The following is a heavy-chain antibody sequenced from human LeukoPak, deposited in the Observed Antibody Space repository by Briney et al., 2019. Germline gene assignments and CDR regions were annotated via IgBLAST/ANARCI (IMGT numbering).Heavy chain of an antibody. V-gene: IGHV1-18*01. Sequence: ASVKVSCKASGYTFTNYGLNWVRQAPGQGLEWMGWISAYNNNTNYAQKFQGRVTMTTDTSANTAYMGLRSLRSDDTAVYYCARGFPSGKQWLTNWGQGTLVTVSS. CDR1: GYTFTNYG. J-gene: IGHJ4*02. D-gene: IGHD6-19*01. CDR2: ISAYNNNT. CDR3: ARGFPSGKQWLTN.